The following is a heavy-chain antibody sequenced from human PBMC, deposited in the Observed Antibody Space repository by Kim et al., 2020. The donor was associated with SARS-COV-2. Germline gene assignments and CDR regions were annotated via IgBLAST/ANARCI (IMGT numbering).Heavy chain of an antibody. Sequence: GGSLRLSCAASGFAFSNFDIQWVRQSPGKGLEWVAAIRNDGSSKFYADSVMGRFTISRDNFKKEVYLQMSSLRAEDTALYYCARGLGAMIVGHHYAMDV. CDR1: GFAFSNFD. CDR2: IRNDGSSK. CDR3: ARGLGAMIVGHHYAMDV. V-gene: IGHV3-33*01. J-gene: IGHJ6*01. D-gene: IGHD1-26*01.